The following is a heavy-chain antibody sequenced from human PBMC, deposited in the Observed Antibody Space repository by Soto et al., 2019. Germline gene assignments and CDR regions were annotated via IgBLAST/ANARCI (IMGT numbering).Heavy chain of an antibody. CDR2: IIPIVGTG. D-gene: IGHD6-13*01. CDR3: ARDLRAAGRPGMDV. Sequence: QVQLVQSGAEVKKPGSSVKVSCKASGGSFSSYAISWVRQAPGQGLEWMGGIIPIVGTGNYAQNFQGRDTITADESTRTAYMELSSLRSEDTAMYYCARDLRAAGRPGMDVWGQGTTVTVSS. CDR1: GGSFSSYA. V-gene: IGHV1-69*01. J-gene: IGHJ6*02.